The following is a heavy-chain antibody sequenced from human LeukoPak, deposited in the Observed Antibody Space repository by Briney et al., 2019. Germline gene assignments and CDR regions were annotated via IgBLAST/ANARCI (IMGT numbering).Heavy chain of an antibody. Sequence: GGSLRLSCAASGFTFGSYAMSWVRQAPGKGLEWVSAISGSGGSTYYADSVKGRFTISRDNSKNTLYLQMNSLRAEDTAVYYCAKDVSGIGWFDPWGQGTLVTVSS. CDR3: AKDVSGIGWFDP. CDR2: ISGSGGST. J-gene: IGHJ5*02. CDR1: GFTFGSYA. V-gene: IGHV3-23*01. D-gene: IGHD3-10*01.